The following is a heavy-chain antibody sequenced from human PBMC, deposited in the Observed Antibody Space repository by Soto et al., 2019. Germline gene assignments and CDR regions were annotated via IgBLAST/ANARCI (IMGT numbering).Heavy chain of an antibody. CDR2: ISGSGGST. V-gene: IGHV3-23*01. J-gene: IGHJ3*02. D-gene: IGHD3-3*01. CDR3: AKDNSYVLRFLEWLFDAFDI. CDR1: GFTFSSYA. Sequence: GGSLRLSCAASGFTFSSYAMSWVRQAPGKGLEWVSAISGSGGSTYYADSVKGWFTISRDNSKNTLYLQMNSLRAEDTAVYYCAKDNSYVLRFLEWLFDAFDIWGQGTMVTVSS.